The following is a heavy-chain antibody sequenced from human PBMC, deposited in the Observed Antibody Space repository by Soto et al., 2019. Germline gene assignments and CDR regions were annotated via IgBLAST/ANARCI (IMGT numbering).Heavy chain of an antibody. Sequence: PGGSLSLSCVASGVTLSYYGVHWVRQSPGKGLEWVALIWNHGSTAYHADSVKGRFTVSRDNSRNTLYLQMNSLRAEDTAVYYCANIELGIPSHHYYYYGMDVWGQGTTVTVSS. D-gene: IGHD7-27*01. J-gene: IGHJ6*02. CDR3: ANIELGIPSHHYYYYGMDV. CDR2: IWNHGSTA. V-gene: IGHV3-33*06. CDR1: GVTLSYYG.